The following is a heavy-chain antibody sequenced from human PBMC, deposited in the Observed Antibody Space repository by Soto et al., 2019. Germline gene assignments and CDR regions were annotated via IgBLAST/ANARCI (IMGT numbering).Heavy chain of an antibody. CDR2: INAGNGNT. Sequence: ASVKVSCKASGYTFTSYAMHWVRQAPGQRLEWMGWINAGNGNTKYSQKFQGRVTITRDTSASTAYMELSSLRSEDTAVYYCARDHGYYDSSGYYSGAYAFDIWRQGTMVTVAS. CDR1: GYTFTSYA. V-gene: IGHV1-3*01. J-gene: IGHJ3*02. CDR3: ARDHGYYDSSGYYSGAYAFDI. D-gene: IGHD3-22*01.